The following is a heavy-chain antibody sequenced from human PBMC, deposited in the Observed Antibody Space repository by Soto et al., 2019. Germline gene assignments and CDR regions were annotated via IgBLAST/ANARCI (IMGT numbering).Heavy chain of an antibody. J-gene: IGHJ6*02. V-gene: IGHV4-31*03. CDR2: IYYSGST. Sequence: SETLSLTCTVSGGSISSGGYYWSWIRQHPGKGLEWIGYIYYSGSTYYNPSLKSRVTISVDTSKNQLSLKLSSVTAADTAVYYCARSDGSGTNYGMDVWGQGTTVTVSS. D-gene: IGHD3-10*01. CDR1: GGSISSGGYY. CDR3: ARSDGSGTNYGMDV.